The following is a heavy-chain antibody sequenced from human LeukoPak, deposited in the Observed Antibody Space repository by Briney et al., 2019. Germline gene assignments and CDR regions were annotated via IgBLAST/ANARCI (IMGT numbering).Heavy chain of an antibody. CDR3: ARGPGYCSSTSCSYFDY. CDR1: GGSISSSSYY. J-gene: IGHJ4*02. CDR2: IYTSGST. D-gene: IGHD2-2*01. V-gene: IGHV4-39*07. Sequence: PSETLSLTCTVSGGSISSSSYYWGWIRQPPGKGLEWIGRIYTSGSTNYNPSLKSRVTISVDTSKNQFSLKLSSVTAADTAVYYCARGPGYCSSTSCSYFDYWGQGTLVTVSS.